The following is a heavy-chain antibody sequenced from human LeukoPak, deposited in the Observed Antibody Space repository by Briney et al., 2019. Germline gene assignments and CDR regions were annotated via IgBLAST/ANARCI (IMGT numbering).Heavy chain of an antibody. CDR3: ASQFFPRGPGRNY. CDR2: INHSGST. CDR1: GGSFSGYY. D-gene: IGHD3-10*01. J-gene: IGHJ4*02. V-gene: IGHV4-34*01. Sequence: SETLSLTCAVYGGSFSGYYWSWIRQPPGKGLEWIGEINHSGSTNYNPSLKSRVTISVDTSKSQFSLKLSSVTAADTAVYYCASQFFPRGPGRNYWGQGTLVTVSS.